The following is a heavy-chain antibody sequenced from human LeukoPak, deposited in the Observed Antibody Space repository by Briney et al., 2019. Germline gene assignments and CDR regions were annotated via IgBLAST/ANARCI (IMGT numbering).Heavy chain of an antibody. CDR1: GGSFSGYY. J-gene: IGHJ4*02. D-gene: IGHD3-10*01. Sequence: SETLSLTCAVYGGSFSGYYWTWIRQPPGKGLEWIGEINHSGSTNYNPSLKSRVTISVDKSKNQFSLKLSSVTAADTAVYYCARVSDSGSYYLNPLYYFDYWGQGTLVTVSS. V-gene: IGHV4-34*01. CDR3: ARVSDSGSYYLNPLYYFDY. CDR2: INHSGST.